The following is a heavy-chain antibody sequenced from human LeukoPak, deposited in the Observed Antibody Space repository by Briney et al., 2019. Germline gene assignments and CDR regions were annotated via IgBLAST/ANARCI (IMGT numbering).Heavy chain of an antibody. Sequence: ASVNVSCKASGYTFTSYYMHWVRQAPGQGLEWMGIINPSGGSTTYAQKFQGRVTMTRDTSTSTVYMELSSLRSEDTALYYCARDVIAAPGDTLWYWGQGTLVTVSS. D-gene: IGHD6-13*01. CDR1: GYTFTSYY. V-gene: IGHV1-46*01. CDR2: INPSGGST. J-gene: IGHJ4*02. CDR3: ARDVIAAPGDTLWY.